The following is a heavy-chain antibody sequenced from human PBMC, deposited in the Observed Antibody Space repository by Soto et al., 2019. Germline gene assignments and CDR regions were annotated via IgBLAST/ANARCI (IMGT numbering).Heavy chain of an antibody. CDR2: IYPGDSDT. Sequence: PGESLKISCKGSGYSFTSYWIGWVRQMPGKGLEWMGIIYPGDSDTRYSPSFQGQVTISADKSISTAYLQWSSLKASDTAMYYCARGHSSSSRVYYYGMDVWGQGTTVTVSS. V-gene: IGHV5-51*01. D-gene: IGHD6-6*01. CDR1: GYSFTSYW. CDR3: ARGHSSSSRVYYYGMDV. J-gene: IGHJ6*02.